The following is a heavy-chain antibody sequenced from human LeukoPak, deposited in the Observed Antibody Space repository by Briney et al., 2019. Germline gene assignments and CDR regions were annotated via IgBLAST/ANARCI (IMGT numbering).Heavy chain of an antibody. Sequence: PSETLSLTCAVSGGSISSGGYSWSWIRQPPGKGLEWIGYIYHSGSTNYNPSLKSRVTISVDTSKNQFSLKLSSVTAADTAVYYCARGSPLRFLEWLSSSRGFDPWGQGTLVTVSS. V-gene: IGHV4-30-2*01. CDR2: IYHSGST. CDR1: GGSISSGGYS. D-gene: IGHD3-3*01. CDR3: ARGSPLRFLEWLSSSRGFDP. J-gene: IGHJ5*02.